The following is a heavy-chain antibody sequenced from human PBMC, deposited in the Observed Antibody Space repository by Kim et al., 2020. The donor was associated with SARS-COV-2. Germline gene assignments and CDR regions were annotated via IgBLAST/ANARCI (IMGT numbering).Heavy chain of an antibody. J-gene: IGHJ2*01. CDR2: IYYSGST. V-gene: IGHV4-39*01. CDR1: GGSISSSSYY. D-gene: IGHD3-9*01. CDR3: ARRRDILTGVHWYFDL. Sequence: SETLSLTCTVSGGSISSSSYYWGWIRQPPGKGLEWIGSIYYSGSTYYNPSLKSRVTISVDTSKNQFSLKLSSVTAADTAVYYCARRRDILTGVHWYFDLWGRGTMVTVSS.